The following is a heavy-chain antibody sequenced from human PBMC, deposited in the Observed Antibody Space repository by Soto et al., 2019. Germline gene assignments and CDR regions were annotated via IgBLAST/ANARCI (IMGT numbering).Heavy chain of an antibody. CDR3: VRGRVMITFGVVIVIDY. Sequence: ASVKVSCKASGYTFTSYDINWVRQATAQGLEWMGWINPNTGYTDYAQKFQGRVTMTGNTSITTAYMELSSLRSEDTAVYYCVRGRVMITFGVVIVIDYWGQGSPVTVSS. CDR2: INPNTGYT. J-gene: IGHJ4*02. D-gene: IGHD3-16*02. V-gene: IGHV1-8*01. CDR1: GYTFTSYD.